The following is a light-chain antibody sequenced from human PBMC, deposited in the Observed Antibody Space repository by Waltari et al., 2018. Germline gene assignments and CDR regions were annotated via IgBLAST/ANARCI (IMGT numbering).Light chain of an antibody. CDR3: SSYAGSNNFEV. Sequence: QSALTQPPSASGSPGQSVTISCTGTSSYVGGYNYSSWYQQHTGKAPKLMIYEVSKRPSGVPDRFSGSKSGNMASLTVSGLQAEDEADYYCSSYAGSNNFEVFGGGTKLTVL. J-gene: IGLJ2*01. V-gene: IGLV2-8*01. CDR1: SSYVGGYNY. CDR2: EVS.